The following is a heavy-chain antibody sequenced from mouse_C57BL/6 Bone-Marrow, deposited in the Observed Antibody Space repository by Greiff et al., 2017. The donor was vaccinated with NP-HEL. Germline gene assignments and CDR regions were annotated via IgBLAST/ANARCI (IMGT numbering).Heavy chain of an antibody. CDR2: INPYNGGT. CDR3: ARRGRNWYWYFDV. CDR1: GYTFTDYY. V-gene: IGHV1-19*01. D-gene: IGHD4-1*01. Sequence: DVKLQESGPVLVKPGASVKMSCKASGYTFTDYYMNWVKQSHGKSLEWIGVINPYNGGTSYNQKFKGKATLTVDKSSSTAYMELNSLTSEDSAVYYCARRGRNWYWYFDVWGTGTTVTVSS. J-gene: IGHJ1*03.